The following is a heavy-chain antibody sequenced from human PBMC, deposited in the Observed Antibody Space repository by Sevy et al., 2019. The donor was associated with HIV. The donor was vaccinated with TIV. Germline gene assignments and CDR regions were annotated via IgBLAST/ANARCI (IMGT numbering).Heavy chain of an antibody. CDR1: GFTFSSYA. V-gene: IGHV3-23*01. Sequence: GGSLRLSCAASGFTFSSYAMSWVRQAPGKGLEWVSAISGSGGSTYYADTVRGRFTNSRGNSKNTRYLQMTSLRAEDTAVYYCAKDSVYPDHSNYDFWSGYLTYYYYGMDVWGQGTTVTVSS. J-gene: IGHJ6*02. D-gene: IGHD3-3*01. CDR2: ISGSGGST. CDR3: AKDSVYPDHSNYDFWSGYLTYYYYGMDV.